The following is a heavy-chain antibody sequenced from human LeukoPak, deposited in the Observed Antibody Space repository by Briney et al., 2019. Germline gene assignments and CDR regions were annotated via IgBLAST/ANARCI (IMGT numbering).Heavy chain of an antibody. CDR2: VYYSGST. Sequence: SETLSLTCTVSGGSICSGDYYWSWIRQPPGKGLEWIGYVYYSGSTYYNPSLKSRVAISVDTSKNQFSLKLTSVTAADTAVYYCARKGGGYYYYYGMDVWGQGTTVTVSS. V-gene: IGHV4-30-4*01. J-gene: IGHJ6*02. CDR1: GGSICSGDYY. CDR3: ARKGGGYYYYYGMDV. D-gene: IGHD3-10*01.